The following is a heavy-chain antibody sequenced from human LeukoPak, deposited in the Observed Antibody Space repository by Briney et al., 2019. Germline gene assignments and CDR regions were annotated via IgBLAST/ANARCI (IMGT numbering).Heavy chain of an antibody. CDR2: ISSSSSTI. D-gene: IGHD6-13*01. CDR1: GFTFSSYS. J-gene: IGHJ6*03. V-gene: IGHV3-48*01. Sequence: GGSLRLSCAASGFTFSSYSMNWVRQAPGKGLEWVSYISSSSSTIYYADSVKGRFTISRDNAKNSLYLQMNSLRAEDTAVYYCARDRAIAAAADNYYYMDVWGKGTTVTVSS. CDR3: ARDRAIAAAADNYYYMDV.